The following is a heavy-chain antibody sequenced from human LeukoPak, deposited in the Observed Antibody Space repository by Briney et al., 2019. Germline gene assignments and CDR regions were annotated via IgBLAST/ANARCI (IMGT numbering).Heavy chain of an antibody. J-gene: IGHJ4*02. D-gene: IGHD6-19*01. Sequence: GGSLRLSCAASGFNFSSYGMHWVRQAPGKGLEWVTSIWFDGSNIHYADSVKGRVIISRDNSKSALYLQMNSLRAEDTAIYYCARDSLPMAVTGPFDHWGQGALVTVSS. CDR3: ARDSLPMAVTGPFDH. CDR2: IWFDGSNI. CDR1: GFNFSSYG. V-gene: IGHV3-33*01.